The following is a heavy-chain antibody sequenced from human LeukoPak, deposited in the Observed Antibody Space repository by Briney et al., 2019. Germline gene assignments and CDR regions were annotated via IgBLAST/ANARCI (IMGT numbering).Heavy chain of an antibody. CDR1: GFTFSSYG. Sequence: AGRSLRLSCAASGFTFSSYGMHWVRQAPGKGLEWVAFIRNDGSTKFYADSVKGRFTISRDNSENTLYLQMNSLRAEDTAVYYCAKDLPAAYFDYWGQGTLVTVSS. CDR2: IRNDGSTK. V-gene: IGHV3-30*02. D-gene: IGHD2-2*01. J-gene: IGHJ4*02. CDR3: AKDLPAAYFDY.